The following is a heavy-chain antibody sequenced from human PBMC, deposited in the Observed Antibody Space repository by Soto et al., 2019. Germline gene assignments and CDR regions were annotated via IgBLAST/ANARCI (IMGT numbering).Heavy chain of an antibody. CDR3: ARSGSVPYYYYGLDV. CDR1: GYTFSRSG. D-gene: IGHD1-26*01. V-gene: IGHV1-18*01. CDR2: ISTYNGDT. Sequence: VQLVQSGAEVKKPGASVKVSCKASGYTFSRSGISWVRQAPGQGLEWMGWISTYNGDTNYAQKVHGRVPMPTDSSKSTAFMELMSLRSDDTAVYYCARSGSVPYYYYGLDVWGQGTTVTVSS. J-gene: IGHJ6*02.